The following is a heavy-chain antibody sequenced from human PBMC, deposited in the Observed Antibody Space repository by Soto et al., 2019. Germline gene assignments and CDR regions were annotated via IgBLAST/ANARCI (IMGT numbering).Heavy chain of an antibody. CDR3: ARARITMVRGVIIRGAYYFDY. Sequence: AAVKVSCKASGYTFTSYGISWVRQAPGQGLEWMGWISAYNGNTNYAQKLQGRVTMTTDTSTSTAYMELRSLRSDDTAVYYCARARITMVRGVIIRGAYYFDYWGQGTLVTVSS. J-gene: IGHJ4*02. CDR2: ISAYNGNT. D-gene: IGHD3-10*01. V-gene: IGHV1-18*01. CDR1: GYTFTSYG.